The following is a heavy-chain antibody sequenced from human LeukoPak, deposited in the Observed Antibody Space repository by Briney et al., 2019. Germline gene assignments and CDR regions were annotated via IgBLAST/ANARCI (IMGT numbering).Heavy chain of an antibody. Sequence: ASVKVSCKASGYTFTSYYMHWVRQAPGQGLEWMGIINPSGGSTSYAQKFQGRVTMTRDTSTSTVYMELSSLRSEDTAVYYCAREGEGGSGGSYFDYWGQGTLVTVSS. D-gene: IGHD2-15*01. CDR1: GYTFTSYY. J-gene: IGHJ4*02. CDR2: INPSGGST. CDR3: AREGEGGSGGSYFDY. V-gene: IGHV1-46*01.